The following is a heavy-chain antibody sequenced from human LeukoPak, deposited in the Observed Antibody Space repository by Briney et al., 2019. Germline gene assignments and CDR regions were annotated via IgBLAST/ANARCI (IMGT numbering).Heavy chain of an antibody. CDR1: GFTFDDYA. CDR3: AKDGGGYCTNGVCLGGMDV. CDR2: ISWNSGSI. J-gene: IGHJ6*02. Sequence: TGGSLRLSCAASGFTFDDYAMHWVRQAPGKGLEWVSGISWNSGSIGYADSVKGRFTISRGNAKNSLYLQMNSLRAEDTALYYCAKDGGGYCTNGVCLGGMDVWGQGTTVTVSS. D-gene: IGHD2-8*01. V-gene: IGHV3-9*01.